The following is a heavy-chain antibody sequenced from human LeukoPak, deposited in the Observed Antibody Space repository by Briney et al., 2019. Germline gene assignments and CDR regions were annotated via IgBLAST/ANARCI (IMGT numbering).Heavy chain of an antibody. CDR3: ARRGYPVYYYYMDV. CDR2: ISADNGKT. J-gene: IGHJ6*03. D-gene: IGHD5-12*01. CDR1: GYTFTSYG. V-gene: IGHV1-18*01. Sequence: ASVKVSCKTSGYTFTSYGISWVRQAPGQGLEWMGWISADNGKTNYAQKLQGRVTMTTDTSTTTAYMELRSLRSDDTAVYYCARRGYPVYYYYMDVWGKGTTVTISS.